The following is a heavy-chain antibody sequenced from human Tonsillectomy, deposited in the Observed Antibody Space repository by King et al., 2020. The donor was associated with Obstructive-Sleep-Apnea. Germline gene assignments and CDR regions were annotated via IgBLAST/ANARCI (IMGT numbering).Heavy chain of an antibody. J-gene: IGHJ4*02. V-gene: IGHV1-46*01. CDR3: ARDSSYYGPDY. CDR2: IHPNTGST. CDR1: GYTFTTYY. Sequence: VQLVQSGAEVKKTGTSVRVSCKASGYTFTTYYIHWLRQSPGHGLEWMGQIHPNTGSTNYAQKFRDRITMSRDTSTGPLYLELYGLRSDDTAFYFCARDSSYYGPDYWGQGTLVTVSS. D-gene: IGHD1-26*01.